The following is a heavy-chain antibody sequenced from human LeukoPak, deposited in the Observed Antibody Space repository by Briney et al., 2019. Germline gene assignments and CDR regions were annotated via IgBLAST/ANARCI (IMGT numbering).Heavy chain of an antibody. Sequence: GASVKVSCKASGYTFTSYYIHWVRQAPGQGLEWMGIMKPSTGSTNSAQKFQGRVTMTRDMSTSTVYMELSSPRSEDTAVYYCARSRTVAGTWGGYFDYWGQGTLLTVSS. CDR1: GYTFTSYY. CDR3: ARSRTVAGTWGGYFDY. J-gene: IGHJ4*02. V-gene: IGHV1-46*01. CDR2: MKPSTGST. D-gene: IGHD6-19*01.